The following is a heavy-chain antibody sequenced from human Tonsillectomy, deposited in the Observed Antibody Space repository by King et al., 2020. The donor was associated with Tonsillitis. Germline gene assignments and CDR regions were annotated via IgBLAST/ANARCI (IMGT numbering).Heavy chain of an antibody. CDR3: ARDRQGFSSSGFDY. J-gene: IGHJ4*02. CDR1: EFSFSNYG. V-gene: IGHV3-33*01. CDR2: IWDDGANK. D-gene: IGHD6-6*01. Sequence: QLVQSGGGVVQPGRSLRLSCAASEFSFSNYGMHWVRQAPGKGLEWVAVIWDDGANKYYADSAKGRFTISRDNSKKMLYLKMNSLRGEDTAVYYCARDRQGFSSSGFDYWGQGTLVTVSS.